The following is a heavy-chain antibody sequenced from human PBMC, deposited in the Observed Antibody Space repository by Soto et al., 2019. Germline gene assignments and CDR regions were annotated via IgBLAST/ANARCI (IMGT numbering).Heavy chain of an antibody. CDR3: ARDHRAVAGYYYYGMDV. Sequence: GGSLRLSCAASGFTFSSYGMHWVRQAPGKGLEWVAVIWYDGSNKYYADSVKGRFTISRDNSKNTLYLQMNSLRAEDTAVYYCARDHRAVAGYYYYGMDVWGQGTTVTVSS. J-gene: IGHJ6*02. D-gene: IGHD6-19*01. CDR1: GFTFSSYG. V-gene: IGHV3-33*01. CDR2: IWYDGSNK.